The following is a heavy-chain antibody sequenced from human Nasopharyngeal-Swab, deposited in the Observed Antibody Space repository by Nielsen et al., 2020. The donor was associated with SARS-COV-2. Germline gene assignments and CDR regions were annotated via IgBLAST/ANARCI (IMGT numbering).Heavy chain of an antibody. CDR3: VAAVSGTSRTYYDY. CDR2: TNQDGTER. J-gene: IGHJ4*02. D-gene: IGHD3-22*01. CDR1: GFTFSNYW. V-gene: IGHV3-7*03. Sequence: GESLKISCAASGFTFSNYWMCWVRQAPGKGLEWVANTNQDGTERYYVDSVRGRFTISRDNGQSLLYLQMNSLRAEDTAIYFCVAAVSGTSRTYYDYWGQGSLVTVSS.